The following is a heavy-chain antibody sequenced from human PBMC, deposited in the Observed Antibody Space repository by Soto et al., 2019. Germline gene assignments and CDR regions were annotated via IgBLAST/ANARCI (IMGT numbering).Heavy chain of an antibody. V-gene: IGHV4-34*01. CDR1: GGSFSGYY. Sequence: SETLSLTCAVYGGSFSGYYWSWIRQPPGKGLEWIGEINHSGSANYNPSLKSRVTISVDTSKNQFSLKLSSVTAADTAVYYCARDQWLVLRYYYGMDVWGQGTTVTVSS. CDR2: INHSGSA. J-gene: IGHJ6*02. D-gene: IGHD6-19*01. CDR3: ARDQWLVLRYYYGMDV.